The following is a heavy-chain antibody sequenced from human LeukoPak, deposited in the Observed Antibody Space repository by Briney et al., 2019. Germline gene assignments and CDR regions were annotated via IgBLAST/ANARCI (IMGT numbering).Heavy chain of an antibody. D-gene: IGHD5-18*01. CDR3: ATQRGCSYGDAFDI. CDR1: GFTFSDYY. V-gene: IGHV3-11*04. CDR2: ISSSGSTI. Sequence: PGGSLRLSCAASGFTFSDYYMSWIRQAPGKGLEWVSYISSSGSTIYYADSVKGRFTISRDNAKNSLYLQMNSLRAEDTAVYYCATQRGCSYGDAFDIWGQGTMVTVSS. J-gene: IGHJ3*02.